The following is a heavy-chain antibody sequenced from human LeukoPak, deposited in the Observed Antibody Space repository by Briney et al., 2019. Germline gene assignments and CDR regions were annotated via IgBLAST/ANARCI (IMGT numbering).Heavy chain of an antibody. CDR3: ARRYCSDGSCYSIDY. Sequence: PGGSLRLSCAASGFPFNNYWMSWVRQAPGKGLEWVANINKDGSEKYYVDSVKGRFTISRDNSLYLQMNSLRAEDTAVYYCARRYCSDGSCYSIDYWGQGTLVTVSS. V-gene: IGHV3-7*01. CDR1: GFPFNNYW. D-gene: IGHD2-15*01. CDR2: INKDGSEK. J-gene: IGHJ4*02.